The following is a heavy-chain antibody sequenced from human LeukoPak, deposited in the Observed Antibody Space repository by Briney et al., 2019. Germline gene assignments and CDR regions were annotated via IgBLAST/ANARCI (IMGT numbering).Heavy chain of an antibody. CDR3: ARDPGGDNAY. Sequence: PGRSLRLSCAASGYSFSSHGMHWVRQAPGKGLEWVSLIFNDGSTYYADSVKARFTISRDNSMDTLYLQMNSLRVEDTAVYYCARDPGGDNAYWGQGTLVTVSS. CDR1: GYSFSSHG. J-gene: IGHJ4*02. D-gene: IGHD4-17*01. V-gene: IGHV3-66*01. CDR2: IFNDGST.